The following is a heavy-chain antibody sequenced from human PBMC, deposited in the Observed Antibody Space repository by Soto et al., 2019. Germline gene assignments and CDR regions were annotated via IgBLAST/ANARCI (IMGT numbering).Heavy chain of an antibody. CDR1: GFTFSDYY. Sequence: GGSLRLSCAASGFTFSDYYMSWIRQAPGKGLEWLSYITTGGTTLYYADSVRGRFTISRDNAKESVYLQMNSLRAEDTAVYYCARDGVNWGALEYYGMDVWGQGTTVTVSS. CDR3: ARDGVNWGALEYYGMDV. J-gene: IGHJ6*02. V-gene: IGHV3-11*01. CDR2: ITTGGTTL. D-gene: IGHD7-27*01.